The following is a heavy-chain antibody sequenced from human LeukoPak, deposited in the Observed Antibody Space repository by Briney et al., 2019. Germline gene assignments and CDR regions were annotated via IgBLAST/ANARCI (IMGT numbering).Heavy chain of an antibody. CDR1: GGSFSGYY. CDR2: INHSGST. J-gene: IGHJ5*02. V-gene: IGHV4-34*01. Sequence: SETLSLTCAVYGGSFSGYYWSWIRQPPGKGLEWIGEINHSGSTNYNPSLKSRVTISADTSKNQFSLKLSSVTAADTAVYYCARGEDYYDIIDWFDPWGQGTLVTVSS. D-gene: IGHD3-22*01. CDR3: ARGEDYYDIIDWFDP.